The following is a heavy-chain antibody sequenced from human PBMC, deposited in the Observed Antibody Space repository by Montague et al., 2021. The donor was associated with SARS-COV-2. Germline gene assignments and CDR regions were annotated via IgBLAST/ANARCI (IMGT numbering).Heavy chain of an antibody. Sequence: GSLRLSCAASGFTFSSYWMHWVRQAPGKGLVWVSRINSDGSSTSYADSVKGRFTISRDNAKNTLYLQMNSLRAEDTAVYYCASDMTTAYYYYYGMDVWGQGTTVTVSS. J-gene: IGHJ6*02. CDR3: ASDMTTAYYYYYGMDV. CDR1: GFTFSSYW. CDR2: INSDGSST. D-gene: IGHD4-11*01. V-gene: IGHV3-74*01.